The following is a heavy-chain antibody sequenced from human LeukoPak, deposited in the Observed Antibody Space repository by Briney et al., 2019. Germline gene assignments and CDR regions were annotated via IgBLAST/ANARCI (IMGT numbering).Heavy chain of an antibody. V-gene: IGHV4-34*01. D-gene: IGHD6-13*01. CDR1: GGSFSGYS. CDR2: INHSGST. CDR3: ARLRGIAAAGTSGAAYYYGMDV. J-gene: IGHJ6*02. Sequence: SETLSLTCAVSGGSFSGYSWSWIRQPPGKGLEWIGEINHSGSTNYNPSLKSRVTISVGMSKNQLSLKLSSVTAADTAVYYCARLRGIAAAGTSGAAYYYGMDVWGQGTTVTVSS.